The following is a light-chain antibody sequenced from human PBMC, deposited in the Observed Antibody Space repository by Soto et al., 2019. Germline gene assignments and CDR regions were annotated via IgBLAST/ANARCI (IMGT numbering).Light chain of an antibody. CDR3: SSYTSSFSWV. CDR2: EAT. Sequence: LTQPASVSGSPGQSLTISCTGTSSDVGSHNVVSWYQHHPGKAPKLIIYEATKWPSGVSTRFSGSKSGNTASLTISGLQAEDEADYYCSSYTSSFSWVFGGGTKVTVL. V-gene: IGLV2-14*02. CDR1: SSDVGSHNV. J-gene: IGLJ3*02.